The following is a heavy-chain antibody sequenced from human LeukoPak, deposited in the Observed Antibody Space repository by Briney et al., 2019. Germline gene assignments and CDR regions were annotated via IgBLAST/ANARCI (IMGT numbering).Heavy chain of an antibody. CDR1: GFTFSSFA. CDR2: VSGSGGST. J-gene: IGHJ4*02. Sequence: PGGSLRLSCAASGFTFSSFAMSWVRQAPGKGLEWVSAVSGSGGSTYYADSVKGRFTISRDNSKNTLYLQMNSLRADDTALYYCASSEFSVYFFDWWGQGTLVTVSS. V-gene: IGHV3-23*01. D-gene: IGHD6-19*01. CDR3: ASSEFSVYFFDW.